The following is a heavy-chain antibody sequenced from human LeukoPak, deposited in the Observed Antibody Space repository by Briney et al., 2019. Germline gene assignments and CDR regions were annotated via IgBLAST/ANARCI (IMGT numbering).Heavy chain of an antibody. D-gene: IGHD6-13*01. CDR3: ARSPGGDAAGTGFDY. Sequence: SETLSLTCTVSGGSISSYYWSWIRQPPGEGLEWIGYIYYSGSTNYNPSLKSRVTISVDTSKNQFSLKLSSVTAAATAVYYCARSPGGDAAGTGFDYWGQGTLVTVSS. CDR1: GGSISSYY. CDR2: IYYSGST. J-gene: IGHJ4*02. V-gene: IGHV4-59*08.